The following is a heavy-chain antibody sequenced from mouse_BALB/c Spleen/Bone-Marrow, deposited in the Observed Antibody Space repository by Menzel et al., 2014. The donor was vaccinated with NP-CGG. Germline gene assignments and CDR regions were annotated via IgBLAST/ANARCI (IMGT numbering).Heavy chain of an antibody. CDR3: AREYYDNSFAY. V-gene: IGHV1S41*01. Sequence: DLVKPGASVKLSSKASGYTFTNYWINWIKQRPGQGLEWIGRTAPGSDNTYYNEMFKGKATLTVDTSSSTAYMQLSSQSSEDSAVYFCAREYYDNSFAYWGQGTLVTVSA. CDR1: GYTFTNYW. CDR2: TAPGSDNT. D-gene: IGHD2-1*01. J-gene: IGHJ3*01.